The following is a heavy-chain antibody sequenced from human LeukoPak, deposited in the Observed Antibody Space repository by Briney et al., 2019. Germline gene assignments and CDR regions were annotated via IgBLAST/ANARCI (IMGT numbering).Heavy chain of an antibody. V-gene: IGHV3-30*04. CDR1: GFTFSSYA. CDR3: AINGGGDSGYGNFDY. Sequence: GGSLRLSCAASGFTFSSYAMHWVRQAPGKGLEWVAVISYYGSNKYYADSVKGRFTISRDNAKNSLYLHMNSLRAEDTAFYYCAINGGGDSGYGNFDYWGQGTLVTVSS. CDR2: ISYYGSNK. J-gene: IGHJ4*01. D-gene: IGHD5-12*01.